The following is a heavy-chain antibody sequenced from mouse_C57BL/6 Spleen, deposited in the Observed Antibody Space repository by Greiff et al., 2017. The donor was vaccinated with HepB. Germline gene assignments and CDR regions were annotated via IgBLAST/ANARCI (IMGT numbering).Heavy chain of an antibody. D-gene: IGHD2-10*01. CDR2: ISDGGSYT. Sequence: EVMLVESGGGLVKPGGSLKLSCAASGFTFSSYAMSWVRQTPEKRLEWVATISDGGSYTYYPDNVKGRFTISRDNAKNNLYLQMSHLKSEDTAMYYCARGGGAYFAYWGQGTLVTVSA. V-gene: IGHV5-4*03. CDR3: ARGGGAYFAY. J-gene: IGHJ3*01. CDR1: GFTFSSYA.